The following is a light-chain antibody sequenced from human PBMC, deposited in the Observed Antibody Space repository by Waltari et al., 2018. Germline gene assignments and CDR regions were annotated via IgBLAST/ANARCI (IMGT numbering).Light chain of an antibody. V-gene: IGKV3-11*01. CDR1: QSVGTY. Sequence: EIVLTQSPAILSFSPGERATLSCRASQSVGTYLAWYQQRPGQSPRLLIYDASYRAPGIPARFSGSGSETDFTLTISSLQPEDFAVYYCQQRRSWPLTFGGGTRVQI. J-gene: IGKJ4*01. CDR2: DAS. CDR3: QQRRSWPLT.